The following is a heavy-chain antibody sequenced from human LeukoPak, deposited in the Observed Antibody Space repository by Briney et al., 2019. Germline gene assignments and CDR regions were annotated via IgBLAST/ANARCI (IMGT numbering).Heavy chain of an antibody. V-gene: IGHV4-30-4*01. D-gene: IGHD4-11*01. J-gene: IGHJ4*02. CDR3: ARVNDYSWKRVDY. Sequence: KASETLSLTCTVSGGSISSGDYYWSWIRQPPGKGLEGIGYIYYSGSTYYNPSLESRVTISVDTSKNQFSLKLSSVTAADTAVYYCARVNDYSWKRVDYWGQGTLVTVSS. CDR2: IYYSGST. CDR1: GGSISSGDYY.